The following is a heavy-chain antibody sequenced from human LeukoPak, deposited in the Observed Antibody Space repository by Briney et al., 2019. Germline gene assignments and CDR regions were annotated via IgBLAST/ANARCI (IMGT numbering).Heavy chain of an antibody. CDR1: GGSISSYY. CDR3: ARVPPSRSIGLFDP. CDR2: IYYSGST. Sequence: SETLSLTCTVSGGSISSYYWSWIRQPPGKGLEWIGYIYYSGSTNYNPSLKSRVTISVDTSKNQFSLKLSSVTAADTAVYYCARVPPSRSIGLFDPWGQGTLVTVSS. V-gene: IGHV4-59*01. D-gene: IGHD3-10*01. J-gene: IGHJ5*02.